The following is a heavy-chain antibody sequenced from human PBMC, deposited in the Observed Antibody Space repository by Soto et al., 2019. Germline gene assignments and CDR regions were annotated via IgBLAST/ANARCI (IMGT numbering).Heavy chain of an antibody. D-gene: IGHD2-8*01. J-gene: IGHJ5*01. CDR2: ISAYNGNT. Sequence: QVQLVQSGAEVKKPGASVKVSCKASGYTFTSYGISWVRQAPGQGLEWMGWISAYNGNTHYAQKLQGRDNMTTDTSTKTAYMELRSLRSDDTAVYYSARDCNNGVCYAVLNWFDSWAQGTEVTVSS. CDR1: GYTFTSYG. CDR3: ARDCNNGVCYAVLNWFDS. V-gene: IGHV1-18*04.